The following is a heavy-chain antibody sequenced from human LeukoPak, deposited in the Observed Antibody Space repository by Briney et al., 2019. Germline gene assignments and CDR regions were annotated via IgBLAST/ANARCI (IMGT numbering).Heavy chain of an antibody. V-gene: IGHV3-74*01. D-gene: IGHD3-10*02. J-gene: IGHJ6*04. CDR2: TNSDGSSR. CDR1: GFTFSGHW. CDR3: AELGITMIGGV. Sequence: GGSLRLSCAVSGFTFSGHWMFWVRQAPGKGLEWVSSTNSDGSSRGYADSVKGRFTISRDNAKNSLYLQMNSLRAEDTAVYYCAELGITMIGGVWGKGTTVTISS.